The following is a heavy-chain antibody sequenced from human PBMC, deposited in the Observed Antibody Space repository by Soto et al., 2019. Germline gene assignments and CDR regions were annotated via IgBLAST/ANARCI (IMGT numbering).Heavy chain of an antibody. J-gene: IGHJ2*01. V-gene: IGHV1-46*03. Sequence: QVQLVQSGAEVKKPGASVKVSCKASGYTFTSYYMHWVRQAPGQGLEWMGIINPSGGSTSYAQKFQGRVTMTRDTSTSTVYMELSSLRSEDTAVYYCARRSLDTYYYDSSGYFDLWGRGTLVTVSS. CDR2: INPSGGST. CDR1: GYTFTSYY. CDR3: ARRSLDTYYYDSSGYFDL. D-gene: IGHD3-22*01.